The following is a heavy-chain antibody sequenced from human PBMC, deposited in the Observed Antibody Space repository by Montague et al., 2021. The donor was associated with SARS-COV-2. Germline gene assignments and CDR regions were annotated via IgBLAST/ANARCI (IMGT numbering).Heavy chain of an antibody. CDR1: GRSFSNYY. D-gene: IGHD2-15*01. CDR2: VNQSGTT. CDR3: ARGSGCSGGSCYSEWDPYYYYGMDV. J-gene: IGHJ6*02. V-gene: IGHV4-34*01. Sequence: SETLSLTCAISGRSFSNYYWSWIRQPPGKGLEWIGEVNQSGTTIYNPSVKSGVTISEDTSKNQFYLRLNSVTAADTAVYYCARGSGCSGGSCYSEWDPYYYYGMDVWGQGTTVTVSS.